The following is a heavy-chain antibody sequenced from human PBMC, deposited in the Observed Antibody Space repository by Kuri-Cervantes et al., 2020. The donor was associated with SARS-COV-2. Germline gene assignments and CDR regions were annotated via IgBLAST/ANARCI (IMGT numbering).Heavy chain of an antibody. CDR1: GFTFSSYW. CDR2: IKQDGSEK. D-gene: IGHD6-25*01. CDR3: ARQGGRAIYFDY. V-gene: IGHV3-7*02. Sequence: GESLKISCAASGFTFSSYWMSWVRQAPGRGLEWVANIKQDGSEKYYVDSVKGRFTISRDNAKNTLYLQMNSLRAEDTAVYYCARQGGRAIYFDYWGQGTLVTVSS. J-gene: IGHJ4*02.